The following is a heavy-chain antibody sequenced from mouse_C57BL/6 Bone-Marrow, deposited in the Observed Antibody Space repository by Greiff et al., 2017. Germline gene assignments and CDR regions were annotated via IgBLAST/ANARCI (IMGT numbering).Heavy chain of an antibody. CDR2: IYPRSGNT. V-gene: IGHV1-81*01. CDR3: GSTAQATYDY. J-gene: IGHJ2*01. D-gene: IGHD3-2*02. CDR1: GYTFTSYG. Sequence: VNVVESGAELARPGASVKLSCKASGYTFTSYGISWVKQRTGQGLEWIGEIYPRSGNTYYNEKFKGKATLTADKSSSTAYMELRSLTSEDSAVYFCGSTAQATYDYWGQGTTLTVSS.